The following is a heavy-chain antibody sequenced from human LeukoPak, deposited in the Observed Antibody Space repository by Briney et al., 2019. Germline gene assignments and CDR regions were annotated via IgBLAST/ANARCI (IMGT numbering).Heavy chain of an antibody. Sequence: GGSLRLSCAASGFTFSSYAMSCVRQAPGKGLEWVSAISGSGGSTYYADSVKGRFTISRDNSKNTLYLQMNSLRAEDTAVYYCAKSPNYYDSSGYYPVWGQGTLVTVSS. CDR1: GFTFSSYA. CDR2: ISGSGGST. D-gene: IGHD3-22*01. J-gene: IGHJ4*02. CDR3: AKSPNYYDSSGYYPV. V-gene: IGHV3-23*01.